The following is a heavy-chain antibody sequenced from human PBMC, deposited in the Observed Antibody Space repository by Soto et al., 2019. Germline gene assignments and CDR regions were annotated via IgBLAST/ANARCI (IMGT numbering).Heavy chain of an antibody. V-gene: IGHV3-53*01. J-gene: IGHJ4*02. CDR3: ALRRVAYADF. CDR1: EFTVTNNE. Sequence: LILSCAASEFTVTNNEISWVRHEAGKWLEWGSILYSGGNTYYADSVEGRFTISRDGSKNTLYLHMNSLRAEDTAGYNCALRRVAYADFWGQGSRVTVS. CDR2: LYSGGNT. D-gene: IGHD2-2*01.